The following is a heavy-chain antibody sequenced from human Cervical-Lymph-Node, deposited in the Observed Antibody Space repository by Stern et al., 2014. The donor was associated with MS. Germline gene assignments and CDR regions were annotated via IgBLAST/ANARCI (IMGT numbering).Heavy chain of an antibody. CDR1: GYTFTRYG. V-gene: IGHV7-4-1*02. D-gene: IGHD3-10*01. CDR3: ARDLYYYASEPGYYYYYYGMDV. CDR2: INPNTGHP. Sequence: QVQLVQSGSELKKPGASVKVSCKASGYTFTRYGINWVRQAPGQGLEWMGWINPNTGHPTYAQGFTGRFVFSLDTSVGTAYLQISSLKAEDTAVHYCARDLYYYASEPGYYYYYYGMDVWGQGTTVTVSS. J-gene: IGHJ6*02.